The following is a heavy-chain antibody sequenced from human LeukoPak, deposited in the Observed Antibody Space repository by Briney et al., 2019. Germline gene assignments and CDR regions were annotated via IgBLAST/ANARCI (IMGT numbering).Heavy chain of an antibody. V-gene: IGHV1-3*01. CDR1: GYTFTSYA. D-gene: IGHD3-3*01. CDR3: AREAPPAYYDFWSGYLNWFDP. J-gene: IGHJ5*02. CDR2: INAGNGNT. Sequence: ASVKVSCKASGYTFTSYAMHWVRQAPGQRLEWMGWINAGNGNTKYSQKFQGRVTMTRDTSISTAYMELSRLRSDDTAVYYCAREAPPAYYDFWSGYLNWFDPWGQGTLVTVSS.